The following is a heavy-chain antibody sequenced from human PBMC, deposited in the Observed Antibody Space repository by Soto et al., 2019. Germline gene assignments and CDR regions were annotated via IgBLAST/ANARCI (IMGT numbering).Heavy chain of an antibody. Sequence: QVQLVESGGGVVQPGRSLRLSCATSGFTFTNYGMHWVRQAPGKGLEWVAVLYYDGSNKYYAESVKGRVTVSRATSKNTVYLEMNSLRADDTAVYYCARDLYSRQVDYWGQGTQVTVSS. CDR1: GFTFTNYG. CDR3: ARDLYSRQVDY. D-gene: IGHD6-13*01. J-gene: IGHJ4*02. CDR2: LYYDGSNK. V-gene: IGHV3-33*01.